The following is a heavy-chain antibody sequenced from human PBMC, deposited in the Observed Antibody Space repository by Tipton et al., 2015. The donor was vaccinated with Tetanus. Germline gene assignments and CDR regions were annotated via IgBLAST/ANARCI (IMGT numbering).Heavy chain of an antibody. CDR1: GYTFTSYG. D-gene: IGHD3-22*01. J-gene: IGHJ3*02. V-gene: IGHV1-18*01. CDR3: AREGYYDSSGLPHAFDI. Sequence: QLVQSGAEVKKPGASVKVSCKASGYTFTSYGISWVRQAPGQGLEWMGWISAYNGNTNYAQKLQGRVTMTTDTSTSTAYMELRSLRSDDTAVYYCAREGYYDSSGLPHAFDIWGQGTMVPVSS. CDR2: ISAYNGNT.